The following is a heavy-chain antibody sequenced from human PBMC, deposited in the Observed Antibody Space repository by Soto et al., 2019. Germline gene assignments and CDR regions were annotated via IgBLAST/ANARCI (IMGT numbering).Heavy chain of an antibody. CDR2: ISYDGILK. Sequence: PGGSLRLSCEASGFTFSAFGMHWVRQAPGKGLEWVAIISYDGILKYYADPVKGRFTISRDTSKSALYLQMNSLRTEDTAVYYCAKDFKISGGHYGSLNYYYGMDVWGQGTTVTDSS. CDR1: GFTFSAFG. CDR3: AKDFKISGGHYGSLNYYYGMDV. V-gene: IGHV3-30*18. D-gene: IGHD3-10*01. J-gene: IGHJ6*02.